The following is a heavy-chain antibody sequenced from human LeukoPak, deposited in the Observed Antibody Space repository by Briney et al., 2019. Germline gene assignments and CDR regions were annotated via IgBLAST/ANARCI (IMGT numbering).Heavy chain of an antibody. CDR3: ARGGSFDP. CDR2: IYVDGSST. D-gene: IGHD3-16*01. J-gene: IGHJ5*02. Sequence: GGSLRLSCVGSGFTFSSYWMHWVRQAPGKGLVWVSRIYVDGSSTNYADSVKGRFTISRDNAKNTLYLQMDRLRAEDTGLYYCARGGSFDPWGQGTLVTVSS. CDR1: GFTFSSYW. V-gene: IGHV3-74*01.